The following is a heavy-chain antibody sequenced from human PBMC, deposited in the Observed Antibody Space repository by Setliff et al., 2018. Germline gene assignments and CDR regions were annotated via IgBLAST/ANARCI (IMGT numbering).Heavy chain of an antibody. CDR3: ARVGAEGYCSGGSCYYFDY. CDR2: IYPGDSIT. Sequence: GESLKISCKGSGYSFSTCWIGWVRQMPGKGLEWMGIIYPGDSITRYSPSSQGQVTISVDKSINTAYLQWSSLRASDTAMYYCARVGAEGYCSGGSCYYFDYWGQGTLVTVSS. J-gene: IGHJ4*02. CDR1: GYSFSTCW. D-gene: IGHD2-15*01. V-gene: IGHV5-51*01.